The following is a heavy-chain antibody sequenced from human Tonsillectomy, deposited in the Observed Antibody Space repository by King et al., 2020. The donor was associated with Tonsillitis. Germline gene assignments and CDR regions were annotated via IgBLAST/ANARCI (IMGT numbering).Heavy chain of an antibody. CDR1: GFTFSNYA. Sequence: VQLVESGGGLVQPGGALRISCVASGFTFSNYAMSWVRQAPGKGLEWVSSISGTGGGTYYADSVKGRFTISRDNSKNTLSLQMSGLRAEDTALYYCAKERDYTNYYYSMDVWGKGTTVTVSS. CDR2: ISGTGGGT. V-gene: IGHV3-23*04. CDR3: AKERDYTNYYYSMDV. J-gene: IGHJ6*03. D-gene: IGHD4-11*01.